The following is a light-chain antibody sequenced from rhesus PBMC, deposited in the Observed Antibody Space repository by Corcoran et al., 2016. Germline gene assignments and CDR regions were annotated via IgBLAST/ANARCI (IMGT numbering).Light chain of an antibody. CDR2: GAS. J-gene: IGKJ2*01. Sequence: QVILTQSPATLSLSPGERATLSCRASQSVSSHLAWYQQKPGQAPRLLIYGASSRATGIPDRLRGSGSGTDVPLTISSLEPEDVGVYHCYQHSSGYSFGQGTKVEIK. V-gene: IGKV3-10*01. CDR3: YQHSSGYS. CDR1: QSVSSH.